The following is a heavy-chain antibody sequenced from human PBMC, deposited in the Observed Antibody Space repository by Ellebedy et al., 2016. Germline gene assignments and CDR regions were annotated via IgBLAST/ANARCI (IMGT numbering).Heavy chain of an antibody. J-gene: IGHJ4*02. CDR1: GDSINNNY. Sequence: SETLSLXXAVSGDSINNNYWSWIRQPPGKGLEWIAYMSKVGSGSTDCNPSLRSRVTISIDTSKNQLSLKLSSVTAANTAVYYCARHVHYNSRTQFDSWGQGTLVSVSS. D-gene: IGHD5-24*01. CDR2: MSKVGSGST. CDR3: ARHVHYNSRTQFDS. V-gene: IGHV4-59*08.